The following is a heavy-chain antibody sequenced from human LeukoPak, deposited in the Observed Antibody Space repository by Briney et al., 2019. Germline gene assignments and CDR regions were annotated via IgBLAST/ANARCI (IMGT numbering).Heavy chain of an antibody. CDR1: GFTFSSYG. J-gene: IGHJ4*02. V-gene: IGHV3-30*18. CDR3: AKDPPSGSSTSFDY. D-gene: IGHD6-6*01. Sequence: GGSLRLSCAASGFTFSSYGMHWVRQAPDKGLEWVAVISYDGSNKYYADSVKGRFTISRDDSKNTLYLQMNSLRAEDTAVYYCAKDPPSGSSTSFDYWGQGTLVTVSS. CDR2: ISYDGSNK.